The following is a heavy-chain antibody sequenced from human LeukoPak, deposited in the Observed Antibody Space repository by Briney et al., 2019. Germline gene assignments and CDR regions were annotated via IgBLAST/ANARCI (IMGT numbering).Heavy chain of an antibody. CDR1: GYIFTGYY. CDR3: ARDPVVVRFGY. Sequence: GASVKVSCKASGYIFTGYYMHWVRQAPGQGLEWMGWINPSSGGTNYAQKFQGRVTMTRDTSISTAYMELSRLRSDDTAVYYCARDPVVVRFGYWGQGTLVTVSS. CDR2: INPSSGGT. J-gene: IGHJ4*02. D-gene: IGHD2-21*01. V-gene: IGHV1-2*02.